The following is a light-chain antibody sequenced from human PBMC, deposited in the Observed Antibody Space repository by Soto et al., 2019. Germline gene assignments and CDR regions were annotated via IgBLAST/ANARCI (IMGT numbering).Light chain of an antibody. CDR1: SSDVGGYNY. J-gene: IGLJ2*01. CDR3: SSYAGGNVVV. CDR2: DVS. Sequence: QSALTQPPSASGSPGQSVTISCTGTSSDVGGYNYVCWYQQYPGKAPKLMIYDVSKRPSGVADHFSGSKLGNTASLTVSGLQAEDEADYYCSSYAGGNVVVFGGGTKLTVL. V-gene: IGLV2-8*01.